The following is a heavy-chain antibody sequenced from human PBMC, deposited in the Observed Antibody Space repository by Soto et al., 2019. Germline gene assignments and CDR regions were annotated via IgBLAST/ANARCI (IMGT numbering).Heavy chain of an antibody. Sequence: PGESLKISCKISGKAFTSFWVVWVRQMPGRGLEWMGNIYPGDSDTNYSPSFQGHVTISADKSISTAYLQWSSLKASDTAMYYCARPMRRSGSYFLGKNYYYYYGMDVWGQGTTVTVSS. D-gene: IGHD3-10*01. V-gene: IGHV5-51*01. J-gene: IGHJ6*02. CDR1: GKAFTSFW. CDR2: IYPGDSDT. CDR3: ARPMRRSGSYFLGKNYYYYYGMDV.